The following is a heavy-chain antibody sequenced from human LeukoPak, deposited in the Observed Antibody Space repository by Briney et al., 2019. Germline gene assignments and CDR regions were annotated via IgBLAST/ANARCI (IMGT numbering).Heavy chain of an antibody. CDR1: GFTFSSYA. CDR3: VIVVEQWLFEGGSETDAFDI. CDR2: ISGSGGST. J-gene: IGHJ3*02. D-gene: IGHD6-19*01. V-gene: IGHV3-23*01. Sequence: GGSLRLSCAASGFTFSSYAMSWVRQAPGKGLEWVSAISGSGGSTYYADSVKGRFTISRDNSKNTLYLQMNSLRAEDTAVYYCVIVVEQWLFEGGSETDAFDIWGQGTMVTVSS.